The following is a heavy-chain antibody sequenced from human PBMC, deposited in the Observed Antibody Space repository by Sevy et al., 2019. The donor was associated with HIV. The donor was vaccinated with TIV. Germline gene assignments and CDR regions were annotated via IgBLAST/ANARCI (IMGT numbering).Heavy chain of an antibody. V-gene: IGHV1-18*01. J-gene: IGHJ4*02. Sequence: ASVKVSCKASGYTFTSYGISWVRQAPGQGLEWMGWIRAYNGNTNYAQKLQGRVTMTTDTSTSTAYMELRSLRADDTAVYYCARDLGGYGGNSIDYWGQGTLVTVSS. CDR3: ARDLGGYGGNSIDY. D-gene: IGHD2-21*02. CDR1: GYTFTSYG. CDR2: IRAYNGNT.